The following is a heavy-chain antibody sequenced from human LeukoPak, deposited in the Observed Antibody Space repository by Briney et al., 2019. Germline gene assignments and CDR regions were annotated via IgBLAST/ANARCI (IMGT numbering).Heavy chain of an antibody. D-gene: IGHD6-19*01. V-gene: IGHV3-30*18. Sequence: GGSLRLSCAASGFTFSSYGRHWVRQAPGKGLEWGAVISYDGSNKYYADSVKGRFTISRDNSKNTLYLQMNSLRAEDTAVYYCAKDQGRGWRTFDYWGQGTLVTVSS. CDR1: GFTFSSYG. CDR3: AKDQGRGWRTFDY. J-gene: IGHJ4*02. CDR2: ISYDGSNK.